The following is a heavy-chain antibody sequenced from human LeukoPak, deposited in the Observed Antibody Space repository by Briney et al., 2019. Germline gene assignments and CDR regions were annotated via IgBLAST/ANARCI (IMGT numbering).Heavy chain of an antibody. CDR3: ARVQPEPAAIEFDY. Sequence: GASVKVSCYASAYTFTSYGISWVRQAPGQGLEWMGWISAYNGNTNYAQKLQGRVTMTTDTSTSTAYMELRSLRSDDTAVYYCARVQPEPAAIEFDYWGQGTLVTVSS. CDR1: AYTFTSYG. CDR2: ISAYNGNT. D-gene: IGHD2-2*01. V-gene: IGHV1-18*01. J-gene: IGHJ4*02.